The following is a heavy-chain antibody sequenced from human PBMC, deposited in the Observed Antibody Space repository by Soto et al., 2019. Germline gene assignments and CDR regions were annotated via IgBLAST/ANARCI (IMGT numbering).Heavy chain of an antibody. V-gene: IGHV3-30*03. CDR1: GFTFSNYG. D-gene: IGHD3-10*01. J-gene: IGHJ4*02. CDR3: ARGPPPAGFGEPGI. CDR2: ISYDGTNI. Sequence: QVQLVESGGGVVQPGRSLRLSCAASGFTFSNYGMHWVRQAPGKGLEWVAIISYDGTNIYYADSVRGRFTISRDNSKNTLYLQMNSLRAEDTAVFYCARGPPPAGFGEPGIWGLGTLVTVSS.